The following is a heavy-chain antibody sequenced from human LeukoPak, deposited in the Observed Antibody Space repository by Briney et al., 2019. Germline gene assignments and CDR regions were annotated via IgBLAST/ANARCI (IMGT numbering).Heavy chain of an antibody. CDR3: AREVGTPQAFDI. V-gene: IGHV3-23*01. Sequence: VQPGGSLRLSCATSGFTFSSYALSWVRQAPGKGLEWVSAISGTGDNTYYADSVKGRFTISRDKSKNTLDLQMYSLRAEDTAVYYCAREVGTPQAFDIWGQGTMVTVSS. J-gene: IGHJ3*02. CDR2: ISGTGDNT. CDR1: GFTFSSYA. D-gene: IGHD1-26*01.